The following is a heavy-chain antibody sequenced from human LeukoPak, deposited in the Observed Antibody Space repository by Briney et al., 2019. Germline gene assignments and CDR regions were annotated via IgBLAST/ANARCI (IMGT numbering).Heavy chain of an antibody. J-gene: IGHJ5*02. D-gene: IGHD3-3*01. V-gene: IGHV4-39*01. Sequence: SETLSLACTVSGGSISSSSYYWGWIRQPPGKGLEWIGSIYYSGSTYYNPSLKSRVTISVDTSKNQFSLKLSSVTAADTAVYYCAGTYTSGSLGPWGQGTLVTVSS. CDR3: AGTYTSGSLGP. CDR2: IYYSGST. CDR1: GGSISSSSYY.